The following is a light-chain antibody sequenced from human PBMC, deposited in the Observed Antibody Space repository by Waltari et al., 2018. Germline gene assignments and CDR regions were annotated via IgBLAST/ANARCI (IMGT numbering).Light chain of an antibody. V-gene: IGKV4-1*01. CDR1: QSVLFRFNNRNY. CDR3: QQYYSTVI. CDR2: WAS. Sequence: DIVMAQSPDSLAVSLGERATINCKSSQSVLFRFNNRNYLAWYQQKPGQPPKLLFYWASTRESGVPDRFSGSGSGTDFTLTISSLQPEDVAVYYCQQYYSTVIFGPGTKVEIK. J-gene: IGKJ3*01.